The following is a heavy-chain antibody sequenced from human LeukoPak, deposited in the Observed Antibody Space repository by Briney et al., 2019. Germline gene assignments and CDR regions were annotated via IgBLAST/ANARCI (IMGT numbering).Heavy chain of an antibody. CDR2: IYYSGST. CDR3: ARGGLIAVAGTFDY. CDR1: GGSISSSSYY. Sequence: SETLSLTCTVSGGSISSSSYYWGWIRQPPGKGLEWIGSIYYSGSTYYNPSLKSRVTISVDTSKNQFSLKLSSVTAADTAVYYYARGGLIAVAGTFDYWGQGTLVTVSS. J-gene: IGHJ4*02. V-gene: IGHV4-39*01. D-gene: IGHD6-19*01.